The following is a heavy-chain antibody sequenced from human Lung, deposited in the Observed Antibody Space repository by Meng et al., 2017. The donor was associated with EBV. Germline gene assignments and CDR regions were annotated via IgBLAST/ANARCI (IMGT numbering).Heavy chain of an antibody. J-gene: IGHJ4*02. V-gene: IGHV4-34*01. CDR1: GGSFSGYS. D-gene: IGHD5-18*01. Sequence: QVQLQQWGAGLLKPSAALSLTCAVYGGSFSGYSWSWIRQPPGKGLEWIGYIYHSGSTYYNPSLKSRVTISVDRSKNQFSLKLSSVTAADTAVYYCARGVSDTAMVPYYFDYWGQGTLVTVSS. CDR3: ARGVSDTAMVPYYFDY. CDR2: IYHSGST.